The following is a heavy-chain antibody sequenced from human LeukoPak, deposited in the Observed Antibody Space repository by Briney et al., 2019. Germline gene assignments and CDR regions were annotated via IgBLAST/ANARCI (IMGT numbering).Heavy chain of an antibody. CDR1: GGSINSDDW. V-gene: IGHV4-4*02. CDR2: IYHRSGTP. Sequence: PSETLSLTCAVSGGSINSDDWWSWVRQSPGKGLEWIGAIYHRSGTPTYNPSLKSRVTIPVDKSKNQFSLNLSSVTAADTAVYFCAGGGNWRLDPWGQGTLVTVSS. D-gene: IGHD1-1*01. CDR3: AGGGNWRLDP. J-gene: IGHJ5*02.